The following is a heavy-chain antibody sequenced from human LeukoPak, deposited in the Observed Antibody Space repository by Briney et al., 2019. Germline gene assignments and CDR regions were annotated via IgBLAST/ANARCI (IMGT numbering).Heavy chain of an antibody. CDR2: LHSGGHT. Sequence: GGSLRLSCAASGFTVSSNYLSWVRQAPGKGLVWVSALHSGGHTFYADSVRGRFTISRDISKNTLYLQMNNLGAEDTALYYCVRGLSGVSSWYFDLWGRDTLISVSS. D-gene: IGHD7-27*01. V-gene: IGHV3-53*01. J-gene: IGHJ2*01. CDR3: VRGLSGVSSWYFDL. CDR1: GFTVSSNY.